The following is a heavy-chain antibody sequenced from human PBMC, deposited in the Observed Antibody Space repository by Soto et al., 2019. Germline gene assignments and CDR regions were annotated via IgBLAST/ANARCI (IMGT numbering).Heavy chain of an antibody. J-gene: IGHJ4*01. D-gene: IGHD1-1*01. CDR1: GYSFTDFG. Sequence: QAQLVQSGREVKKPGASVKVSCKASGYSFTDFGVNWVRQAPGQGLEWLGWISAYNGNRVYAQSFQGRLTVTTDTTRHTSYVELTNLRSDDTAIYYCARGHVLWTGWKFEFWGHGTLLIVSS. CDR3: ARGHVLWTGWKFEF. CDR2: ISAYNGNR. V-gene: IGHV1-18*01.